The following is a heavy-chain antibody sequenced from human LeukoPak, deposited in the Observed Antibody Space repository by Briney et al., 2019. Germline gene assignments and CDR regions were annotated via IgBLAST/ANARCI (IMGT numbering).Heavy chain of an antibody. CDR3: ARSRWGVRTVYYYYYGMDV. D-gene: IGHD3-16*01. J-gene: IGHJ6*02. V-gene: IGHV1-8*01. CDR1: GYTFTSYD. Sequence: ASVKVSCKASGYTFTSYDINWVRQATGQGLEWMGWMNPNSGNTGYAQKFQGRVTMTRNTSISTAYMELSSLRSEDTAVYYCARSRWGVRTVYYYYYGMDVWGQGTTVTVSS. CDR2: MNPNSGNT.